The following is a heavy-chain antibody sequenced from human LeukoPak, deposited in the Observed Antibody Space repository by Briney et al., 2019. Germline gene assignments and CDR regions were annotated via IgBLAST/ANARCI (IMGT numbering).Heavy chain of an antibody. CDR1: GGSISSGGYY. D-gene: IGHD6-19*01. CDR2: IYYSGST. Sequence: SETLSLTCTVSGGSISSGGYYWSWIRQHPGKGLEWIGYIYYSGSTYYNPSLKSRVTISVDTSKNQFSLKLSSVTAADTAVYYCARPSTGYSSGWYWYFDLWGRGTLVTVSS. J-gene: IGHJ2*01. CDR3: ARPSTGYSSGWYWYFDL. V-gene: IGHV4-31*03.